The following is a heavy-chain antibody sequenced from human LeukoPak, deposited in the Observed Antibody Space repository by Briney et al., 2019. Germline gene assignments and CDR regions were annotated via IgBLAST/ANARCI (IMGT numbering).Heavy chain of an antibody. V-gene: IGHV2-5*02. J-gene: IGHJ4*02. CDR1: GFSRSTSGVG. Sequence: ESGPTLSPPTPPLTLTPTISGFSRSTSGVGVGWIRQPPGKALEWLALIYWDDDKRYSPSLKSRLTITKDTSKNQVVLTITNMEHVDTATYYCPHNYCDSSGYYHLDYWGQGTLVTVSS. CDR2: IYWDDDK. D-gene: IGHD3-22*01. CDR3: PHNYCDSSGYYHLDY.